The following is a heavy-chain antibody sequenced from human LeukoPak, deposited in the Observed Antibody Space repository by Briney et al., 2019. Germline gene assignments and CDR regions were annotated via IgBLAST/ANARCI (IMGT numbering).Heavy chain of an antibody. Sequence: GGSLRLSCTASGFTFSSYGMSWVRQAPGKGLEWVSAISGSGGSTYYADSVKGRFTISRDNSKNTLYLQMNSLRAEDTAVYYCAKAITMVRGVIIPDAFDIWGQGTMVTVSS. CDR1: GFTFSSYG. D-gene: IGHD3-10*01. J-gene: IGHJ3*02. CDR2: ISGSGGST. CDR3: AKAITMVRGVIIPDAFDI. V-gene: IGHV3-23*01.